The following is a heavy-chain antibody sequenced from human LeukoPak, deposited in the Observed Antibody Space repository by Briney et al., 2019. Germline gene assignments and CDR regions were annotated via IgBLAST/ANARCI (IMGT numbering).Heavy chain of an antibody. CDR2: ISSSGSTI. J-gene: IGHJ4*02. CDR1: GFTVSSNY. V-gene: IGHV3-11*04. CDR3: ARGTVTNAIPNDY. Sequence: PGGSLRLSCAASGFTVSSNYMSWVRQAPGKGLEWVSYISSSGSTIYYADSVKGRFTISRDNAKNSLYLQMNSLRAEDTAVYYCARGTVTNAIPNDYWGQGTLVTVSS. D-gene: IGHD4-17*01.